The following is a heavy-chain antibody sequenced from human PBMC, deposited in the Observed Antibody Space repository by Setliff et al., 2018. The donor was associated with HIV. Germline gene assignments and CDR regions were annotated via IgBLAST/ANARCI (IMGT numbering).Heavy chain of an antibody. J-gene: IGHJ4*02. CDR1: DYSISSGYY. Sequence: ETLSLTCAVSDYSISSGYYWGWIRQPPGKGLEWIGSIYHSGSTHYNPSLKSRVTISVDTSKNQFSLKLSSVTAADTAVYYCARPGVGTVSFDYWGQGTLVTVS. D-gene: IGHD1-7*01. V-gene: IGHV4-38-2*01. CDR2: IYHSGST. CDR3: ARPGVGTVSFDY.